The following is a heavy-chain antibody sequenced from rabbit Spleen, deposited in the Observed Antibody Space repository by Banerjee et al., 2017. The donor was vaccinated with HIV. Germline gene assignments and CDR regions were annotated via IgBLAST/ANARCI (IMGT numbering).Heavy chain of an antibody. CDR2: IDTNDGDT. J-gene: IGHJ4*01. Sequence: QSLEESGGDLVKPGASLTLTCTASGFSFSAGYWIYWVRQAPGKGLEWIACIDTNDGDTDYANWPKGRFTISKTSSTTVTLQMTSLTAADTVTYFCARGSATMTMVITGYYLTLWGQGTLVTVS. CDR1: GFSFSAGYW. CDR3: ARGSATMTMVITGYYLTL. V-gene: IGHV1S40*01. D-gene: IGHD2-1*01.